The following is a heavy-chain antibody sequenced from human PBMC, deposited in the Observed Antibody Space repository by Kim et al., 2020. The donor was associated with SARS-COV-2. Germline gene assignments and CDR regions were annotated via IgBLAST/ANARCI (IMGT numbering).Heavy chain of an antibody. CDR3: AKSQDGYYSYGMDV. V-gene: IGHV3-9*01. J-gene: IGHJ6*02. CDR1: GFRFADYA. CDR2: ISWKGSSI. Sequence: GGSLRLSCAASGFRFADYALHWVRQVPGKGLEWVAGISWKGSSIGYADSVKGRFSISRENSKNSLYLQMNSLRAEDTALYYCAKSQDGYYSYGMDVWGQG.